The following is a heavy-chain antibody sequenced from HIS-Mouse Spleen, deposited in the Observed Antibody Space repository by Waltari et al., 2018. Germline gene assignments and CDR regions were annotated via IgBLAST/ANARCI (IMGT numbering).Heavy chain of an antibody. CDR2: IYYSGST. CDR3: AREIPYSSSRYDWYFDL. Sequence: QLQLQESGPGLVKPSETLSLTCTVSGGSISSSSYYWGWIRQPPGKGLERIGSIYYSGSTYYNPSLKSRVTISVDTSKNQFSLKLSSVTAADTAVYYCAREIPYSSSRYDWYFDLWGRGTLVTVSS. J-gene: IGHJ2*01. V-gene: IGHV4-39*07. D-gene: IGHD6-13*01. CDR1: GGSISSSSYY.